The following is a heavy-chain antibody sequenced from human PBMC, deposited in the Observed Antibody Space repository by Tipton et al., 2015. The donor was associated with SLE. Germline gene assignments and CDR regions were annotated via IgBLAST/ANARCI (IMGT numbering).Heavy chain of an antibody. V-gene: IGHV4-61*02. CDR2: IYTSGST. Sequence: TLSLTCTVSGGSISSGSYYWSWIRQPAGKGLEWIGRIYTSGSTNYNPSLKSRVTISVDTSKNQFSLKLSSVTAADTAVYYCARDGITGTTGWFDPWGQGTLVTVSS. J-gene: IGHJ5*02. CDR1: GGSISSGSYY. D-gene: IGHD1-20*01. CDR3: ARDGITGTTGWFDP.